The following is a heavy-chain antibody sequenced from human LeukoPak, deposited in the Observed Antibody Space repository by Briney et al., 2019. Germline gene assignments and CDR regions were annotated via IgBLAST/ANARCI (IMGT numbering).Heavy chain of an antibody. V-gene: IGHV3-49*04. Sequence: GGSLRLSCTASGFTFGDYAMSWVRQAPGKGLEWVGFIRSKAYGGTTEYAASVKGRFTISRDDSKSIAYLQMNSLKTEDTAVYYCTRVPAGYSSSWYLDYWGQGTLVTVSS. CDR1: GFTFGDYA. D-gene: IGHD6-13*01. CDR2: IRSKAYGGTT. CDR3: TRVPAGYSSSWYLDY. J-gene: IGHJ4*02.